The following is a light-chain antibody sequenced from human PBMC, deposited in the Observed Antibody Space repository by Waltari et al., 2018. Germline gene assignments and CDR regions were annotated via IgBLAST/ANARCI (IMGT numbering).Light chain of an antibody. CDR1: SGHSSNV. J-gene: IGLJ3*02. Sequence: QLVVTQSPSASASLGASVKLTCTLSSGHSSNVIAWLQQQPEKGPRYLMKVNSDGSHSRGDEIPDRFSGPSSGAERYLTSSSLQAEDEADYYCQTGGHGTWVFGGGTKLTVL. V-gene: IGLV4-69*01. CDR3: QTGGHGTWV. CDR2: VNSDGSH.